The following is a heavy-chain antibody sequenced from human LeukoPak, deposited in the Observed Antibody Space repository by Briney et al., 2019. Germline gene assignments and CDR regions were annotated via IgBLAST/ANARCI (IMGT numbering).Heavy chain of an antibody. D-gene: IGHD2-15*01. J-gene: IGHJ4*02. CDR3: ARDFVSLGYCSGGSCYGYYFDY. Sequence: GGSLRLSCAASGFTFSSYAMSWVRQAPGKGLEWVSAISGSGGSTYYADSVKGRFTISRDNSKNTLYLQMNSLRAEDTAVYYCARDFVSLGYCSGGSCYGYYFDYWGQGTLVTVSS. CDR1: GFTFSSYA. V-gene: IGHV3-23*01. CDR2: ISGSGGST.